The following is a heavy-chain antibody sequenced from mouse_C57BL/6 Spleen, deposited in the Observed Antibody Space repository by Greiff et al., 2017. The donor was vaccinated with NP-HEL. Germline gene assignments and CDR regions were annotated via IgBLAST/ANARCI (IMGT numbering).Heavy chain of an antibody. Sequence: EVKLQESGPGLVKPSQSLSLTCSFTGYSITSGYYWNCIRQFPGNKLEWMGYISYDGSNNYNPSLKNRISITRDTSKNQFFLKLNSVTTEDTATYYCAREGIYYDYDEKVWFAYWGQGTLVTVSA. CDR1: GYSITSGYY. CDR2: ISYDGSN. J-gene: IGHJ3*01. CDR3: AREGIYYDYDEKVWFAY. V-gene: IGHV3-6*01. D-gene: IGHD2-4*01.